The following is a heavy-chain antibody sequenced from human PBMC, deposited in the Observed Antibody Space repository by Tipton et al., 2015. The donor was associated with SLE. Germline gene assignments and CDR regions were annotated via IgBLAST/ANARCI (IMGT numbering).Heavy chain of an antibody. V-gene: IGHV1-18*01. J-gene: IGHJ3*02. CDR1: GGTFSSYT. Sequence: QLVQSGAEVKKPGSSVKVSCKASGGTFSSYTISWVRQAPGQGLEWMGRISAYTGNTNYAQKFQGRVTMTTDTSTSTAYMELGSLRSDDTAVYYCARDGYGAQRDAFDIWGQGTLVTVSS. CDR3: ARDGYGAQRDAFDI. CDR2: ISAYTGNT. D-gene: IGHD4-17*01.